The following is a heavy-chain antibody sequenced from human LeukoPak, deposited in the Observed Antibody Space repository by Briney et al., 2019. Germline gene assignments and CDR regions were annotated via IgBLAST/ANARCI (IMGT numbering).Heavy chain of an antibody. J-gene: IGHJ3*02. CDR2: IYYSGST. D-gene: IGHD3-10*01. V-gene: IGHV4-59*01. Sequence: SETLSLTCTVSGGSISSYYWSWIRQPPGKGLEWIGYIYYSGSTNYNPSLKSRVTISVDTSKNQFSLKLSSVTAADTAVYYCARDFWAGFGEFDAFDIWGQGTMVTVSS. CDR1: GGSISSYY. CDR3: ARDFWAGFGEFDAFDI.